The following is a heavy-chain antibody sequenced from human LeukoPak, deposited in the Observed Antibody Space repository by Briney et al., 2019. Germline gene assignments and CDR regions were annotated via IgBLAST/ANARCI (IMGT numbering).Heavy chain of an antibody. CDR2: INPNTGVT. D-gene: IGHD3-16*01. V-gene: IGHV1-2*02. J-gene: IGHJ4*02. CDR1: GYTFTGYF. CDR3: ARVALGMIRDPGFDY. Sequence: ASMKVSCKASGYTFTGYFVHWVRQAPEQGLEWMGRINPNTGVTNYAQKFQGRVTMTRDTSTSTAYIELKSLTSDDTAVYYCARVALGMIRDPGFDYWGQGTLVTVSS.